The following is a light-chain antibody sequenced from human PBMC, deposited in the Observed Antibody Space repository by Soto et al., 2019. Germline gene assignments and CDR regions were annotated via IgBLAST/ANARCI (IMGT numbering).Light chain of an antibody. CDR1: PRVSRSY. CDR3: QPYGSSTWT. J-gene: IGKJ1*01. CDR2: GAS. Sequence: ESGLTQSPGTLSLSPGERATLSCRASPRVSRSYLAWYQQTPGQPPRLLLYGASSRAPGIPDRFSGSGSRTDFTLTIRSLEPEDFAVYYCQPYGSSTWTSGQGAK. V-gene: IGKV3-20*01.